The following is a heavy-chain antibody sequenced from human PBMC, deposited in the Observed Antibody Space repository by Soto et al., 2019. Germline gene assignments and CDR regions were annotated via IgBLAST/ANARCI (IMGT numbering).Heavy chain of an antibody. Sequence: EVQLVESGGGLVKPGGSLRLSCAASGFTFSSYSMNWVRQAPGKGLEWVSSISSSSSYIYYADSVKGRFTISRDNAKNSLYLQMNSLRAEDTAVYYCARGKAAAPGGYYYYYYMDVWGKGTTVTVSS. J-gene: IGHJ6*03. CDR3: ARGKAAAPGGYYYYYYMDV. CDR1: GFTFSSYS. D-gene: IGHD6-13*01. V-gene: IGHV3-21*01. CDR2: ISSSSSYI.